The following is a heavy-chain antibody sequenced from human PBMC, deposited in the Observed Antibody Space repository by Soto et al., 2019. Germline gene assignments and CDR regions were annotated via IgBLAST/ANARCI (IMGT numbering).Heavy chain of an antibody. J-gene: IGHJ5*02. V-gene: IGHV1-8*02. CDR3: ARMESFGTLDWFDP. CDR2: MNPGSGKT. Sequence: QVQLVQSGAEMKEPRASVRVSGKASGYTFINYDITWVRQATRQGLEWMGGMNPGSGKTGYANKFQSRVTMTTDAATSTAHLELSSLTSEDTAVYYCARMESFGTLDWFDPWGEGTLVTVSS. CDR1: GYTFINYD. D-gene: IGHD1-1*01.